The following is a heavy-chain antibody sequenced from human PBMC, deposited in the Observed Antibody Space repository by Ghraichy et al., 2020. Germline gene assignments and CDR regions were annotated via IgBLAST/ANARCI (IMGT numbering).Heavy chain of an antibody. CDR1: GFTFSSYA. CDR2: ISGSGGST. Sequence: GGSLRLSCAASGFTFSSYAMSWVRQAPGKGLEWVSGISGSGGSTYYADSVKGRFTISRDNSKNTLYLQMNSLRAEDTAVYYCAKDGSSFLSGWYAYWGRGTLVSVSS. J-gene: IGHJ2*01. V-gene: IGHV3-23*01. CDR3: AKDGSSFLSGWYAY. D-gene: IGHD6-19*01.